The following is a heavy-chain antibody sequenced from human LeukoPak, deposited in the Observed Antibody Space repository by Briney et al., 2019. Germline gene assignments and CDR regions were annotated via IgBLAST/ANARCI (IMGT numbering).Heavy chain of an antibody. D-gene: IGHD5-12*01. J-gene: IGHJ6*03. CDR3: ARGGAYSGYDYYYYYYMDV. Sequence: SVKVSCKASGGTFSSYAISWVRQAPGQGLEWMGGIIPIFGTANYAQKFQGRVTVTADESTSTAYMELSSLRSEDTAVYYCARGGAYSGYDYYYYYYMDVWGKGTTVTVSS. CDR1: GGTFSSYA. V-gene: IGHV1-69*01. CDR2: IIPIFGTA.